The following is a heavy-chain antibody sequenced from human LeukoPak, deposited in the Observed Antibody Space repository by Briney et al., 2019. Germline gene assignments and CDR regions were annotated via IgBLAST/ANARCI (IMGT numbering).Heavy chain of an antibody. CDR2: ISYDGSNK. V-gene: IGHV3-30*04. J-gene: IGHJ4*02. CDR3: SRFASESFDY. D-gene: IGHD3-3*01. Sequence: GGSLRLSCAASGFTFSSYAMHWVRQAPGKGLEWVAVISYDGSNKYYADSVKGRFTISRDNSENTLYLQMSSLRAEDTAVYYCSRFASESFDYWGQGTLVTVSS. CDR1: GFTFSSYA.